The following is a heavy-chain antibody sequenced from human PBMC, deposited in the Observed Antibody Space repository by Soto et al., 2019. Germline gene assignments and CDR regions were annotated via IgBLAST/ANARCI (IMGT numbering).Heavy chain of an antibody. Sequence: QVQLVQSGAEVKKPGASVKVSCKVSGYTLTELSMHWVRQAPGKGLEWMGGFDPEDGETIYAQKFQGRVTMTEDTSTDTAYMELSSLRSEDTAVYYCATALARAYCGGDCFSPHDYWGQGTLVTVSS. CDR2: FDPEDGET. CDR3: ATALARAYCGGDCFSPHDY. V-gene: IGHV1-24*01. J-gene: IGHJ4*02. CDR1: GYTLTELS. D-gene: IGHD2-21*02.